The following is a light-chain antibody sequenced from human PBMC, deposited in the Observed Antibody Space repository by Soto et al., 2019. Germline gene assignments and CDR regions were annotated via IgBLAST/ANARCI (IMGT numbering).Light chain of an antibody. CDR2: EVS. CDR1: SSDVGGYNY. CDR3: SSYTSSSILHV. J-gene: IGLJ1*01. V-gene: IGLV2-14*01. Sequence: QSALTQPASVSGSPGQSITISCTGTSSDVGGYNYVSWYQQHQGKAPQLIIYEVSNRPSAVSNRFSGSKSGNTASLTISGLQTEDEADYHCSSYTSSSILHVFGTGTKGT.